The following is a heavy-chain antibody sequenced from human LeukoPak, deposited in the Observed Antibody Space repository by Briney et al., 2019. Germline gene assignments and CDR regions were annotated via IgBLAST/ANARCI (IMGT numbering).Heavy chain of an antibody. CDR1: GYTFTGYY. J-gene: IGHJ4*02. V-gene: IGHV1-2*02. CDR2: IKPTSGGT. Sequence: EASVKVSCKASGYTFTGYYIHWVRQAPGQGLEWMGWIKPTSGGTSYAQNLQGRVTMTRDTSINTAYMELSGLRSDDTAVYYCARVCEWEEISGAIPDYFDYWGQGTLVTVSS. CDR3: ARVCEWEEISGAIPDYFDY. D-gene: IGHD3-3*01.